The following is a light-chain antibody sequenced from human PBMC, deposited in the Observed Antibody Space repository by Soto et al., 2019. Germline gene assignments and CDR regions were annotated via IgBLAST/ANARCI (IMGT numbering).Light chain of an antibody. V-gene: IGKV3-15*01. CDR2: GAS. J-gene: IGKJ1*01. CDR3: QQYYNWPRT. Sequence: EIVMTPSPATLSVSPGERVTLSCRASQSVSSTLAWYQQKPGQAPRLLIYGASTRATDIPARFTGSGSGTEFTLTIGSLQSEDFAVYYCQQYYNWPRTFGQGTKVDIK. CDR1: QSVSST.